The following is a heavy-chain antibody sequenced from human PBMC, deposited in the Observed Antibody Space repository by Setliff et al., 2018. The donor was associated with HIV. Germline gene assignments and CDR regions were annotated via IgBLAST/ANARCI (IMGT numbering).Heavy chain of an antibody. CDR3: ARLPFITIFGVLNGDDGFDI. Sequence: ASVKVSCKASGYTFTGYYMHWVRQAPGQGPEWLGRINPKSGGTWYAQKFQGRVSMTRDTAISTAYMELSRLRSDDSAVYYCARLPFITIFGVLNGDDGFDIWGQGTMVTVSS. CDR2: INPKSGGT. V-gene: IGHV1-2*06. J-gene: IGHJ3*02. D-gene: IGHD3-3*01. CDR1: GYTFTGYY.